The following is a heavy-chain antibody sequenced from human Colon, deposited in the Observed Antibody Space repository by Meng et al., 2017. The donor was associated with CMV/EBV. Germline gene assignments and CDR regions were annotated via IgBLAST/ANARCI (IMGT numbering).Heavy chain of an antibody. Sequence: GESLKISCAASGFTFSSYSMNWVRQAPGKGLEWVSAISGSGGSTYYADSVKGRFTISRDNSKNTLYLQMNSLRAEDTAVYYCAKGGSYNYYYYGMDVWGQGTTVTVSS. CDR1: GFTFSSYS. CDR2: ISGSGGST. J-gene: IGHJ6*02. V-gene: IGHV3-23*01. D-gene: IGHD1-26*01. CDR3: AKGGSYNYYYYGMDV.